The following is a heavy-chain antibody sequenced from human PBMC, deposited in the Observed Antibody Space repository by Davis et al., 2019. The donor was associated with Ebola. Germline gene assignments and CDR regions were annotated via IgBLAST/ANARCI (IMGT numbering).Heavy chain of an antibody. Sequence: GGSLRLSCAASGFTFSSYGMHWVRQAPGKGLEWVANIKQDGSEKYYVDSVKGRFTISRDNAKNSLYLQMNSLRAEDTAVYYCARDPMVTIRYGMDVWGQGTTVTVSS. CDR2: IKQDGSEK. J-gene: IGHJ6*02. V-gene: IGHV3-7*01. D-gene: IGHD5-12*01. CDR3: ARDPMVTIRYGMDV. CDR1: GFTFSSYG.